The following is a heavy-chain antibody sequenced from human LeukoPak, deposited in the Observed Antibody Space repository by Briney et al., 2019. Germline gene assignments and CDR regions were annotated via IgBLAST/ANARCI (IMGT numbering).Heavy chain of an antibody. Sequence: GGSLRLSCAASGFTLSNYWMHWVRQAPGKGLVWVSRINSDGSITTYADSVKGRFTISRDNSKNTLYLQMNSLRAEDTALYYCAKSMFNGYSSSWPLDYWGQGTLVTVPS. D-gene: IGHD6-13*01. CDR1: GFTLSNYW. V-gene: IGHV3-74*01. J-gene: IGHJ4*02. CDR2: INSDGSIT. CDR3: AKSMFNGYSSSWPLDY.